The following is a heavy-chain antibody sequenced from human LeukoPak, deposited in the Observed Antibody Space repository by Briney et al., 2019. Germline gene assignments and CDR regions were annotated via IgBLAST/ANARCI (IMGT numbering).Heavy chain of an antibody. CDR3: ARQVYGIAAAGAPGWFDP. J-gene: IGHJ5*02. D-gene: IGHD6-13*01. V-gene: IGHV4-39*01. CDR1: GGSISSYY. Sequence: PSETLSLTCTVSGGSISSYYWGWIRQPPGKGLEWIGGIYYSGSTYYNPSLKSRVTISVDTSKNQFSLKLSSVTAADTAVYYCARQVYGIAAAGAPGWFDPWGQGTLVTVSS. CDR2: IYYSGST.